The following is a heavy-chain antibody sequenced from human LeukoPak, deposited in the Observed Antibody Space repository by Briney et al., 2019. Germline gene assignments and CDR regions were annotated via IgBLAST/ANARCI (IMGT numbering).Heavy chain of an antibody. Sequence: SETLSLTCTVSGGSISSFYWSWFRQPAGKGLEWIGRIYSSGSTNYNPSLKGRVTISVDTSKNQFSLKLSSVTAADTAVYYCARDGGETPYPELWGQGTLVTVSS. CDR3: ARDGGETPYPEL. D-gene: IGHD3-16*01. J-gene: IGHJ4*02. V-gene: IGHV4-4*07. CDR1: GGSISSFY. CDR2: IYSSGST.